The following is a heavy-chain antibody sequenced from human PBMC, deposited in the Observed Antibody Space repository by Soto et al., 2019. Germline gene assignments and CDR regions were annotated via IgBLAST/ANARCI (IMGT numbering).Heavy chain of an antibody. CDR3: AKLVIGYWSGNTCEDY. CDR1: GFTFSYG. J-gene: IGHJ4*02. D-gene: IGHD2-15*01. V-gene: IGHV3-30*18. CDR2: ISYDSSNK. Sequence: VQLLESGGGLIQPGGSLRLSCAASGFTFSYGIHWLRQAPGKGLEWVAYISYDSSNKFYGDSVKGRFTISRDNSKNTQFLQMNSLRAEDTAVYYCAKLVIGYWSGNTCEDYWGQGTLVAVSS.